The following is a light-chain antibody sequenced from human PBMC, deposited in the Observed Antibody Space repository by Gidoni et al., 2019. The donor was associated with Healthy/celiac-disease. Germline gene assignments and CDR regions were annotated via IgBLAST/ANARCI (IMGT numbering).Light chain of an antibody. J-gene: IGKJ4*01. CDR3: MQALQTPWA. Sequence: DIVMTQSPLSLPVTPGEPASISCRSSQSLLHSNGYNYLDWYLQKPGQSPQLLIYLGSNRASGVPDRFSGSGSGTDFTLKISRVEAEDVGVYYCMQALQTPWAFGGXTKVEIK. CDR1: QSLLHSNGYNY. V-gene: IGKV2-28*01. CDR2: LGS.